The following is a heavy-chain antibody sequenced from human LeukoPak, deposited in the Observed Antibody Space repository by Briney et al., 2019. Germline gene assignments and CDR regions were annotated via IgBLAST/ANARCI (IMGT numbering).Heavy chain of an antibody. CDR3: AKGTPYYYDSSGSPHFDY. D-gene: IGHD3-22*01. V-gene: IGHV3-23*01. CDR1: GFTFSDYG. J-gene: IGHJ4*02. CDR2: FGGRGGST. Sequence: GGSLRLSCAASGFTFSDYGMSWVRQSPGKGLEWVSSFGGRGGSTYYADSVKGRFTISRDNSKNTLYLQMNSLRAEDTAVYYCAKGTPYYYDSSGSPHFDYWGQGTLVTVSS.